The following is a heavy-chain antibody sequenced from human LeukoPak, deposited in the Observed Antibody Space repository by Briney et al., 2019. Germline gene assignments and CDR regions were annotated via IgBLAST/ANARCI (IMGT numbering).Heavy chain of an antibody. CDR2: INPNSGGT. CDR1: GYTFTGYY. V-gene: IGHV1-2*02. D-gene: IGHD4-17*01. J-gene: IGHJ5*02. CDR3: ARAQMTTVNPELDP. Sequence: GASVKVSCKASGYTFTGYYMHWVRQAPGQGLEWMGWINPNSGGTNYAQKFQGRVTMTRDTSISTAYMELSRLRSDDTAVYYCARAQMTTVNPELDPWGQGTLVTVSS.